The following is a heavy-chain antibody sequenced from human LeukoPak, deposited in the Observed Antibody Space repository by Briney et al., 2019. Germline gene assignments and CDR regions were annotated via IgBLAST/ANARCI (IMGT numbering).Heavy chain of an antibody. V-gene: IGHV3-53*01. Sequence: SGGSLRLSCAASGFTVSSNYMSWVRQAPGKGLEWVSVIYSGGSTYYADSVKGRFTISRDNSKNTLYLQMNSLRAEDTAVYYCARDPDAVASFDYWGQGTLVTVSS. J-gene: IGHJ4*02. CDR3: ARDPDAVASFDY. CDR1: GFTVSSNY. CDR2: IYSGGST. D-gene: IGHD6-19*01.